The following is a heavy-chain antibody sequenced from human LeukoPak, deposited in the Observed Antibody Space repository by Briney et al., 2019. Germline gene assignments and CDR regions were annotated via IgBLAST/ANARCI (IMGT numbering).Heavy chain of an antibody. D-gene: IGHD3-22*01. CDR2: IYYSGST. CDR3: ARAAYYYDSSGYYSPPGY. Sequence: PSETLSLTCTVPGGSISSGGYYWSWIRQHPGKGLEWIGYIYYSGSTYYNPSLKSRVTISVDTSKNQFSLKLSSVTAADTAVYYCARAAYYYDSSGYYSPPGYWGQGTLVTVSS. CDR1: GGSISSGGYY. J-gene: IGHJ4*02. V-gene: IGHV4-31*03.